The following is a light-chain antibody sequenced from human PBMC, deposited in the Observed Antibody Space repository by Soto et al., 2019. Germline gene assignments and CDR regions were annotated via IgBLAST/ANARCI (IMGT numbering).Light chain of an antibody. Sequence: QALLTQAPCVSAAPGQRFIIACSGSITNIVDNYVSWYQHLPGTAPKLVVYDNDSRPSELPGLFSGSKSGTSATLVITGLQTGDEADYYCGTWDDSLVSSVFGAGTKVTVL. J-gene: IGLJ1*01. CDR1: ITNIVDNY. CDR2: DND. CDR3: GTWDDSLVSSV. V-gene: IGLV1-51*01.